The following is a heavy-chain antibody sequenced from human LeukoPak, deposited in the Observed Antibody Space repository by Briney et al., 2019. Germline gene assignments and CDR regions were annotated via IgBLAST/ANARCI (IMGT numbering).Heavy chain of an antibody. J-gene: IGHJ5*02. CDR3: ARDPPDP. CDR1: GGTFINHG. Sequence: ASVKVSCKASGGTFINHGISWVRQAPGQGLEWMGGIIPIFHTPNYAQKFQGRVTITADESTSTAYMELSSLRSEDTAIYYCARDPPDPWGQGTLVTVSS. V-gene: IGHV1-69*13. CDR2: IIPIFHTP.